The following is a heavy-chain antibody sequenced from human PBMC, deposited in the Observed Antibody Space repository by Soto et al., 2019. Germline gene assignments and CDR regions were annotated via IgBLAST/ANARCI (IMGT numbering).Heavy chain of an antibody. CDR3: ARDLNFWSGYGMDV. D-gene: IGHD3-3*01. Sequence: EVQLVESGGGLVQPGGSLRLSCAASGFTFSSYWMSWVRQAQGKGLEWVANIKQDGSEKYYVDSVKGRFTISRDNAKNSLYLQMNSLRAEDTAVYYCARDLNFWSGYGMDVWGQGTTVTVSS. CDR1: GFTFSSYW. J-gene: IGHJ6*02. CDR2: IKQDGSEK. V-gene: IGHV3-7*01.